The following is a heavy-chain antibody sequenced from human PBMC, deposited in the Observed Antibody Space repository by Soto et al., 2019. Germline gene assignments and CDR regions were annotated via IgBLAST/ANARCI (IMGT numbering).Heavy chain of an antibody. CDR1: GGSISSYY. CDR3: AGSSGYCSSTSCLTQLHYYYYYMDV. CDR2: IYYSGST. D-gene: IGHD2-2*01. J-gene: IGHJ6*03. Sequence: PSETLSLTCTVSGGSISSYYWSWIRQPPGKGLEWIGYIYYSGSTNYNPSLKSRVTISVDTSKNQFSLKLSSVTAADTAVYYCAGSSGYCSSTSCLTQLHYYYYYMDVWGKATTVTVSS. V-gene: IGHV4-59*08.